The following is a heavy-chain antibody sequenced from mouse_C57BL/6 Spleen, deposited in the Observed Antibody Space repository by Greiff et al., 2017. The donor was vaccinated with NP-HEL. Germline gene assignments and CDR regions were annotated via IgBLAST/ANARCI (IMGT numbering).Heavy chain of an antibody. CDR2: IYPRSGNT. CDR3: ARDGYSEGPY. V-gene: IGHV1-81*01. D-gene: IGHD2-3*01. CDR1: GYTFTSYG. Sequence: VQLQQSGAELARPGASVKLSCKASGYTFTSYGISWVKQRTGQGLEWIGEIYPRSGNTYYNEKFKGKATLTADKSSSTAYMELSSLTSEDSAVYFCARDGYSEGPYLGQGTSVTVSS. J-gene: IGHJ4*01.